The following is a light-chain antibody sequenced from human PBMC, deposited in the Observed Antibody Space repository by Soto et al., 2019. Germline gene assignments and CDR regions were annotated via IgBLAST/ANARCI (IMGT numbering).Light chain of an antibody. CDR3: YSYTSSATVV. J-gene: IGLJ2*01. Sequence: QSALIQPPSVSGSPGQSVTISCTGTSSNVGSYDYVSWYQQHPGTVPKPMIYNVNTQPSGVPDRFSGSKSGNTASMTISGLQAEDEADYECYSYTSSATVVFGGGTKLTVL. V-gene: IGLV2-11*01. CDR1: SSNVGSYDY. CDR2: NVN.